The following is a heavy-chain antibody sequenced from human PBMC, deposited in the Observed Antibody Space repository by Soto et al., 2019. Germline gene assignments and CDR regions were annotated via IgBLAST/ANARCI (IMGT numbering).Heavy chain of an antibody. CDR2: ISGSNGGT. CDR1: GLTLSVYA. CDR3: TKLRGYGGY. V-gene: IGHV3-23*01. D-gene: IGHD3-10*01. J-gene: IGHJ4*02. Sequence: EVQLSESGGGLVQPGGSLRLSCEASGLTLSVYAMSWVRQSPGKGLEWVSVISGSNGGTHYADSVKGRFTISRDSSKNTLYLQMNNVRAEDTAIDYCTKLRGYGGYWGQGTLVTVSS.